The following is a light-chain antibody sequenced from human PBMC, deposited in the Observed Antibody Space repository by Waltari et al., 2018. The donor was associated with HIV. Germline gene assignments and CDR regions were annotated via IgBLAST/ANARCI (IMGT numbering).Light chain of an antibody. V-gene: IGKV1-NL1*01. CDR2: GTS. Sequence: DVHMTQSPSSLSASVGDRVTITCRASQPISNSLAWYQQKPGKAPKPLVYGTSRLESGVPSRFSGSGSGTDYTLTISSLQPEDFASYYCQQYYSIPNTFGQGTK. J-gene: IGKJ2*01. CDR1: QPISNS. CDR3: QQYYSIPNT.